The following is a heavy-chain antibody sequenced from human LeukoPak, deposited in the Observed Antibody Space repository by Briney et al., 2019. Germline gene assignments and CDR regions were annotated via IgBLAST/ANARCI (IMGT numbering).Heavy chain of an antibody. Sequence: SETLSLTCAVYGGSFSGYYWSWIRQPPGKGLEWIGEINHSGSTNYNPSLKSRVTISVDTSKNQFSLKLSSVTAADTAVYYCATHSGDPDDYWGQGTLVTVSS. V-gene: IGHV4-34*01. CDR1: GGSFSGYY. CDR2: INHSGST. J-gene: IGHJ4*02. CDR3: ATHSGDPDDY. D-gene: IGHD7-27*01.